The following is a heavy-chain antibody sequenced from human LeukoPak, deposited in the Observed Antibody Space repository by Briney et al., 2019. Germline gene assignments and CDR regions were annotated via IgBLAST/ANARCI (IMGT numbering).Heavy chain of an antibody. CDR1: GFTFSSYA. CDR3: ARVSPNTVTTLQYFDY. Sequence: GGSLRLSCAASGFTFSSYAMHWVRQAPGKGLEWVAVISYDGSNKYCADSVKGRFTISRDNSKNTLYLQMNSLRAEDTAVYYCARVSPNTVTTLQYFDYWGQGTLVTVSS. J-gene: IGHJ4*02. V-gene: IGHV3-30*04. D-gene: IGHD4-17*01. CDR2: ISYDGSNK.